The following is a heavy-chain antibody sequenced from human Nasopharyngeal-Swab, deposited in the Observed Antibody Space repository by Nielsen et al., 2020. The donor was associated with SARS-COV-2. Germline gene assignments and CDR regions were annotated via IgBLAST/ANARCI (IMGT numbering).Heavy chain of an antibody. D-gene: IGHD6-19*01. J-gene: IGHJ4*02. V-gene: IGHV1-18*01. Sequence: WVRQAPGQGPEWMGWISAYGNTNYAQKLQGRVTMTTDTSTSTAYMELRSLRSDDTAVYYCAMVVAGTIDYWGQGTLVTVSS. CDR3: AMVVAGTIDY. CDR2: ISAYGNT.